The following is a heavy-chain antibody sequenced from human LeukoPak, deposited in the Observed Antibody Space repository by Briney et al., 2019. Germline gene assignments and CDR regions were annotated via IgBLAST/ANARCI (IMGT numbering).Heavy chain of an antibody. D-gene: IGHD3-22*01. V-gene: IGHV4-59*01. CDR1: GGSISSYY. Sequence: SETLSLTCTVSGGSISSYYWSWIRQPPGKGLEWIGYIYYSGSTNYNPSLKSRVTISVDTSKNQFSLKLSSVTAADTAVYYCARRGRFSGYSYAYWGQGTLVTVSS. CDR2: IYYSGST. J-gene: IGHJ4*02. CDR3: ARRGRFSGYSYAY.